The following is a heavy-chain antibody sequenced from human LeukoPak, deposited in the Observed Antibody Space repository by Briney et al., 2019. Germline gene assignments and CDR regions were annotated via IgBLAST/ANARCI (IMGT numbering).Heavy chain of an antibody. V-gene: IGHV3-23*01. CDR1: GFTLSSYA. Sequence: PGGSLRLSCAASGFTLSSYAISWVRQAPGKELEWVSAISGSGGSTYYADSVKGRFTISRDNSKNTLYLQMNSLRAEDTAVYYCAKGPDDFWSGATGNWFDPWGQGTLVTVSS. CDR3: AKGPDDFWSGATGNWFDP. J-gene: IGHJ5*02. CDR2: ISGSGGST. D-gene: IGHD3-3*01.